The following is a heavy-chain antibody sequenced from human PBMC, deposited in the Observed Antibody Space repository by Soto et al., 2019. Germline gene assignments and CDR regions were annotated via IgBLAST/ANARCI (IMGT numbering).Heavy chain of an antibody. CDR1: GGTFTSYG. V-gene: IGHV1-18*01. Sequence: GGALKVSCKAAGGTFTSYGISCGRHSPGEGGEWMGWISAYNGNTNYAQKLQGRVTMTTDTSTSTAYMELRSLRSDDTAVYYCARDRGNGWELLQPHDAFDIWGQGTMVTVSS. CDR2: ISAYNGNT. J-gene: IGHJ3*02. CDR3: ARDRGNGWELLQPHDAFDI. D-gene: IGHD1-26*01.